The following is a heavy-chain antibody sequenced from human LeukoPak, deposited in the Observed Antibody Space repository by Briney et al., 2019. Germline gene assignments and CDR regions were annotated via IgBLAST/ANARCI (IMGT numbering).Heavy chain of an antibody. V-gene: IGHV1-18*01. CDR1: GYTFTTYG. CDR3: ARTCSASSTNCYTDF. J-gene: IGHJ4*02. Sequence: ASVKVSCKASGYTFTTYGISWVRQARGQGLEWMGWISGYNGNTNYEQKFQGRFTMTTDTSTSTAYMELRTLRSDDTAVYYCARTCSASSTNCYTDFWGQGTLVTVSS. D-gene: IGHD2-2*02. CDR2: ISGYNGNT.